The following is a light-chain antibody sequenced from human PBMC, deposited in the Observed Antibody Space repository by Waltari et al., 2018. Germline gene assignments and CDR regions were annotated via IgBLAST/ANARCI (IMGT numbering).Light chain of an antibody. CDR1: QSVSSS. V-gene: IGKV3-11*01. J-gene: IGKJ4*01. CDR2: EAA. Sequence: IVLTQSPATLSLSPGERATLSCRASQSVSSSLAWYQHKPGQAPRLRIYEAAYRATGRPARFSGSGSGTDFTLTITSLEPEDFAVYYCQHRNHWLTFGGGTRVEIK. CDR3: QHRNHWLT.